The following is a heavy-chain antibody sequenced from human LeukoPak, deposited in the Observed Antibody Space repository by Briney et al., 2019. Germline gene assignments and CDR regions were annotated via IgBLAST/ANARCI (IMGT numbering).Heavy chain of an antibody. D-gene: IGHD3-10*01. J-gene: IGHJ3*02. CDR1: GFTLSYYS. CDR2: ISSSSSTT. Sequence: PGGSLRLSCAASGFTLSYYSMNWVRQAPGKGLEWVSYISSSSSTTYYADSVKGRFTISRDNAKKSLYLQMNSLRAEDTAVYYCAAWGSGDAFDIWGQGTMVTVSS. V-gene: IGHV3-48*01. CDR3: AAWGSGDAFDI.